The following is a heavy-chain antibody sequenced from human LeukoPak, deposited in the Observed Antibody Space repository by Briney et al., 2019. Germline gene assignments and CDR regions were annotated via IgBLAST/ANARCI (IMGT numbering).Heavy chain of an antibody. CDR1: GFTFSSYW. V-gene: IGHV3-74*01. J-gene: IGHJ6*02. CDR2: IKTDGSST. CDR3: ARDPDYVLLWFGESYGMDV. D-gene: IGHD3-10*01. Sequence: GGSLRLSCAASGFTFSSYWMHWVRQAPGKGLVWVSHIKTDGSSTSYADSVKGRFTISRDNAKNTMYLQMNSLRAEDTAVYYCARDPDYVLLWFGESYGMDVWGQGTTVTVSS.